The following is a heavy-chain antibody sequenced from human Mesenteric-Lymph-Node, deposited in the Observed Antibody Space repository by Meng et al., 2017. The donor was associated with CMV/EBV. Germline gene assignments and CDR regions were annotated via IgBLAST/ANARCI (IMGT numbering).Heavy chain of an antibody. CDR2: MNPNSGNT. CDR3: AGGGEGIAARGWFDP. D-gene: IGHD6-6*01. J-gene: IGHJ5*02. Sequence: ASVKVSCKASGYTFTSYDINWVRQATGQGLEWMGWMNPNSGNTGYAQKFQGRVTITRNTSISTAYMELSSLRSEDTAVYYCAGGGEGIAARGWFDPWGQGTLVTVSS. V-gene: IGHV1-8*03. CDR1: GYTFTSYD.